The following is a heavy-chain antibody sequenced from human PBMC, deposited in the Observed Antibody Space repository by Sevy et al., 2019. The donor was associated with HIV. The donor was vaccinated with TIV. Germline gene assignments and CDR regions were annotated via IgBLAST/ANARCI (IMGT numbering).Heavy chain of an antibody. Sequence: GWSLRLSCAASGFTFSSYGMHWVRQGPGKGLEWVAVIWFDGSNTYYADSVKGRFTISRDIAKNTLHLQMNSLRAEDTAVYYCARDLEFYDSGDYGPALMPDYWGQGTLVTVSS. D-gene: IGHD4-17*01. CDR1: GFTFSSYG. J-gene: IGHJ4*02. CDR3: ARDLEFYDSGDYGPALMPDY. CDR2: IWFDGSNT. V-gene: IGHV3-33*01.